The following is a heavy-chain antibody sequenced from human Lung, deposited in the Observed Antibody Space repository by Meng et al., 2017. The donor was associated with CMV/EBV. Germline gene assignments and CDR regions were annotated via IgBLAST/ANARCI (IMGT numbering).Heavy chain of an antibody. CDR3: ARPAHDYSTSFDY. D-gene: IGHD4-11*01. CDR2: INSDGSST. V-gene: IGHV3-74*01. Sequence: GESXKISCAASGFTFSNAWMSWVRQAPGKGLVWVSRINSDGSSTSYADSVKGRFTISRDNAKNTLYLQMNSLRAEDTAVYYCARPAHDYSTSFDYWGQGTLVTVSS. CDR1: GFTFSNAW. J-gene: IGHJ4*02.